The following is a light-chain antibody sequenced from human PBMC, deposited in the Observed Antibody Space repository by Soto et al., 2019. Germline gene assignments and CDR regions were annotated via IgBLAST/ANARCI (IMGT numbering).Light chain of an antibody. Sequence: QSVLTQPPSASGTPGQRVTISCSGSSSNIGSNTVNWYQQLPGTAPKLLIYSNNQRPSGVPDRFSGSKSGTSASLAISGLQSEDEADYYCAAWDDSLNGAVFGGGTQX. V-gene: IGLV1-44*01. J-gene: IGLJ7*01. CDR2: SNN. CDR3: AAWDDSLNGAV. CDR1: SSNIGSNT.